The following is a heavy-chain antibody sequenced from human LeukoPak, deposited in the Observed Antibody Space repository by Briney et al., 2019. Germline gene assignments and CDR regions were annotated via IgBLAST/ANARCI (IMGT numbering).Heavy chain of an antibody. CDR3: ASQLFPPVRIGSSSSDFES. CDR2: INPNSGGT. D-gene: IGHD6-6*01. Sequence: ASVKVSCMASGYTFTEYYMHWVRQAPGQGLEWMGWINPNSGGTNYAQKFQGRVTMTRDTSISTAYVELSRLTSDDTAVYYCASQLFPPVRIGSSSSDFESWGQGTLVTVSS. CDR1: GYTFTEYY. V-gene: IGHV1-2*02. J-gene: IGHJ4*02.